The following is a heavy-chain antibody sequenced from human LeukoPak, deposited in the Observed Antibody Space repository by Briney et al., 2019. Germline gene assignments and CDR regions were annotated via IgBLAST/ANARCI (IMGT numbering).Heavy chain of an antibody. V-gene: IGHV3-23*01. CDR3: AKVGYDYGDYVPVTLPIYLDY. D-gene: IGHD4-17*01. CDR2: ISGSGGST. J-gene: IGHJ4*02. CDR1: GFTFSSYG. Sequence: GGSLRLSCAASGFTFSSYGMSWVRQAPGKGLEWVSAISGSGGSTYYADSVKGRFTISRDNSKNTLYLQMNSLRAEDTAVYYCAKVGYDYGDYVPVTLPIYLDYWGQGTLVTVSS.